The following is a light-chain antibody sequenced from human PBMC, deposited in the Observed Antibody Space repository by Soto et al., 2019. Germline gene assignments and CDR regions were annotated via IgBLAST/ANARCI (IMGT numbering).Light chain of an antibody. CDR1: SSDVGGYNY. Sequence: QSALTQPASVSGSPGQSITISCTGTSSDVGGYNYVSWYQQNPGKAPKLMIYEVSNRPSGVSNRFSGSKSGNTASLTISGVQAEDEADYYCSSYTSSSTVVFGGGTKLTVL. CDR3: SSYTSSSTVV. CDR2: EVS. V-gene: IGLV2-14*01. J-gene: IGLJ2*01.